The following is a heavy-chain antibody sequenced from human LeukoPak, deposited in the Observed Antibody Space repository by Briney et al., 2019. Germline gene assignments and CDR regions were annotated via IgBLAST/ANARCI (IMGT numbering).Heavy chain of an antibody. CDR1: GGSFSGYY. J-gene: IGHJ2*01. CDR3: ARALVRATMVWYFDL. V-gene: IGHV4-34*01. Sequence: SETLSLTCAVSGGSFSGYYWSWIRQPPGKGLEWIGEISHSGSTNYSPSLKSRVTISVDTSKNQFSLNLSSVAAADTAVYYCARALVRATMVWYFDLWGRGTLVTVSS. CDR2: ISHSGST. D-gene: IGHD5-12*01.